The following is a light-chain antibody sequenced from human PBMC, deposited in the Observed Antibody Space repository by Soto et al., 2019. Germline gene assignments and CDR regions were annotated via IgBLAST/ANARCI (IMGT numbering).Light chain of an antibody. Sequence: EIVMTQSPATLSVSPGERATLSCRASQSVSSNLAWYQQKPGQAPRLLIYGASTRATGIPARFSGSGSGTELTLTISSLQSEDCAGYYCQQYNNWPPQITFGQGTQVDIK. CDR1: QSVSSN. J-gene: IGKJ1*01. V-gene: IGKV3-15*01. CDR2: GAS. CDR3: QQYNNWPPQIT.